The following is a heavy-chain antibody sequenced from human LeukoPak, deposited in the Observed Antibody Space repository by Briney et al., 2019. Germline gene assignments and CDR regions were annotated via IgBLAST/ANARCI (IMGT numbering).Heavy chain of an antibody. CDR2: IYYSGST. Sequence: SETLSLTCTVSGGSIRSYYWSWIRQTPGKGLEWIGYIYYSGSTKYNPSLKSRVFMSLDTSRNQFSLKLTSVTAPDTAVYYCACYSAPGGWGVFDYWGQGTLVTVSS. V-gene: IGHV4-59*08. CDR1: GGSIRSYY. CDR3: ACYSAPGGWGVFDY. D-gene: IGHD1-26*01. J-gene: IGHJ4*02.